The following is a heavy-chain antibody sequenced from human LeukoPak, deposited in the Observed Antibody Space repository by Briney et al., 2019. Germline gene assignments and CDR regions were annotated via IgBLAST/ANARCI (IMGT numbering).Heavy chain of an antibody. CDR3: AKDMSGSFPNWFDP. CDR1: GFTVTTYG. Sequence: GGSLRLSCAASGFTVTTYGMSWVRQAPGKGLEWLSSIGGSDGKTYYADFVKGRFTISKDISKNTVYLQMNSLRAVDTAVYFCAKDMSGSFPNWFDPWGQGTLVTVSS. V-gene: IGHV3-23*01. J-gene: IGHJ5*02. D-gene: IGHD1-26*01. CDR2: IGGSDGKT.